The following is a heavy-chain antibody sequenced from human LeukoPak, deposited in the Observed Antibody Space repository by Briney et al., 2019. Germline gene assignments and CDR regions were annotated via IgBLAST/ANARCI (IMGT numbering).Heavy chain of an antibody. CDR2: IKQDGSEK. J-gene: IGHJ4*02. Sequence: PGGSLRLSCAASGFTFSSYWMSWVRQALGKGLEWVANIKQDGSEKYYVDSVKGRFTISRDNAKNSLYLQMNSLRAEDTAVYYCAREGIVVVTIFDYWGQGTLVTVSS. CDR3: AREGIVVVTIFDY. V-gene: IGHV3-7*01. D-gene: IGHD3-22*01. CDR1: GFTFSSYW.